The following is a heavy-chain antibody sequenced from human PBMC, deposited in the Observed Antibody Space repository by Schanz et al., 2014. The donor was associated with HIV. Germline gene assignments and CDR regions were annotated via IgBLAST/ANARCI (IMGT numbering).Heavy chain of an antibody. CDR3: ARGAAEMATMTPWRY. CDR2: INAYNGNT. V-gene: IGHV1-18*01. CDR1: GYTFSTYG. D-gene: IGHD5-12*01. Sequence: QVQLVQSGDEVKKPGASVKVSCKASGYTFSTYGISWVRQAPGQGLEWMGWINAYNGNTHYAQKLQGRVTMTTDTSTRTAYMDLRSLRSDDTAVYYCARGAAEMATMTPWRYWGQGTLVTVSS. J-gene: IGHJ4*02.